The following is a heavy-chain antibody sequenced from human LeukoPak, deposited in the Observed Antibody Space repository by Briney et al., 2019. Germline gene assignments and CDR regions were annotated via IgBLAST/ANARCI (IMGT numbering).Heavy chain of an antibody. D-gene: IGHD3-16*02. V-gene: IGHV4-4*02. CDR1: GGSISSSNW. Sequence: PSETLSLTCAVSGGSISSSNWWNWVRQPPGKGLEWIGEIYHSGSTNYNPSLKSRVTISVDKSKNQFSLKLSSVTAADTAVYYCASYYDYVWGSYRPLGYWGQGTLVTVSS. J-gene: IGHJ4*02. CDR3: ASYYDYVWGSYRPLGY. CDR2: IYHSGST.